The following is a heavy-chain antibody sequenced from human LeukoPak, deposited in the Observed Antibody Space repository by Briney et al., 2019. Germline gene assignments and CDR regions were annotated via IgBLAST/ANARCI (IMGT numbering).Heavy chain of an antibody. Sequence: GGSLRLSCAASGFTFSTYWMTWVRQAPGKGLEWVANIKQDGSEKYYVDSVKGRFTISRNNAKNSLYLQMNSLRAEDTAVYYCARGHIAVAAHDDAFDIWGQGTMVTVSS. CDR1: GFTFSTYW. V-gene: IGHV3-7*01. CDR3: ARGHIAVAAHDDAFDI. D-gene: IGHD6-19*01. J-gene: IGHJ3*02. CDR2: IKQDGSEK.